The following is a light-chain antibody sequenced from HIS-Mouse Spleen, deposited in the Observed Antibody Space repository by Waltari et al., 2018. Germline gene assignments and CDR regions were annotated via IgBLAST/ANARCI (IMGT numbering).Light chain of an antibody. Sequence: ELVLPQSPPTLPVSQGHRATLPCRASQSVSSNLAWYQQKPGQAPRLLIYGASTRATGIPARFSGSGSGTEFTLTISSLQSEDFAVYYCQQYNNWPRTFGQGTKVEIK. CDR2: GAS. V-gene: IGKV3-15*01. J-gene: IGKJ1*01. CDR3: QQYNNWPRT. CDR1: QSVSSN.